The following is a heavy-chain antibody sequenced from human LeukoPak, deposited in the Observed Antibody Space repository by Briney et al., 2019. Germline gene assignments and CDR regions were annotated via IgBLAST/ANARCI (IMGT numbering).Heavy chain of an antibody. J-gene: IGHJ4*02. CDR1: GGTFSSYA. CDR3: ARCGAYYYDSSGYYEGDY. CDR2: IIPIFGTA. Sequence: GASVKVSCKASGGTFSSYAISWVRQAPGQGLEWMGGIIPIFGTANYAQKLQGRVTMTTDTSTSTAYMELRSLRSDDTAVYYCARCGAYYYDSSGYYEGDYWGQGTLVTVSS. V-gene: IGHV1-69*05. D-gene: IGHD3-22*01.